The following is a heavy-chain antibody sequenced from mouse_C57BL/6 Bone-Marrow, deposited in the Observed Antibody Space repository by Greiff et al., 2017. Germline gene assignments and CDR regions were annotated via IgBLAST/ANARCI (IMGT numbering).Heavy chain of an antibody. CDR3: SRVVVGDYCDY. CDR2: INPSSGYT. Sequence: QVQLQQSGAELARPGASVKMSCKASGYTFTSYTMHWVKQRPGQGLEWIGYINPSSGYTKYNQKFKDQATLTADKSSSPAYMQLSSLTSEDSAVDYCSRVVVGDYCDYWGQGTTRTVSS. V-gene: IGHV1-4*01. CDR1: GYTFTSYT. D-gene: IGHD1-1*01. J-gene: IGHJ2*01.